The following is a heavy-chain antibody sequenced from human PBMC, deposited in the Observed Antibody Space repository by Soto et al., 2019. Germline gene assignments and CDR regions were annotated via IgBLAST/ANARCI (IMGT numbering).Heavy chain of an antibody. CDR3: AKMMSDYDILTGYYLAGMDV. Sequence: GGSLRLSCAASGFTFSIYAMSWVRQAPGKGLGWVSAISGSGGSTYYADSVKGRFTISRDNSKNTLYLQMNSLRAEDTAVYYCAKMMSDYDILTGYYLAGMDVWGQGTTVTVSS. D-gene: IGHD3-9*01. CDR1: GFTFSIYA. J-gene: IGHJ6*02. V-gene: IGHV3-23*01. CDR2: ISGSGGST.